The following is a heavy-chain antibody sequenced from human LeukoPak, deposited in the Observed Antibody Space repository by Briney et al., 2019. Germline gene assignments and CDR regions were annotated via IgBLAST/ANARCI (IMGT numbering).Heavy chain of an antibody. J-gene: IGHJ3*02. CDR3: ATDFGFEHAFDI. D-gene: IGHD3-3*01. V-gene: IGHV4-59*12. CDR2: IYYSGST. CDR1: GGSISSYY. Sequence: SETLSLTCTVSGGSISSYYWSWIRQPPGKELEWIGYIYYSGSTNYNPSLKSRVTISVDTSKNQFSLKLSSVTAADTAVYYCATDFGFEHAFDIWGQGTMVTVSS.